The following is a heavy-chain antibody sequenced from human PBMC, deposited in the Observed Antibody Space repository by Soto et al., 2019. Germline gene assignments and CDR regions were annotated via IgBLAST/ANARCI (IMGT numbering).Heavy chain of an antibody. CDR1: GGSINSGGYY. J-gene: IGHJ4*02. Sequence: QVQLQESGPGLVKPSQTLSLTCTVSGGSINSGGYYWSWIRQHPGKGLEWIGYIYNSGSTYYNPSLKSRVTMSVDTSKNQFSQKLSSVTAADTAVYCCARGITMVRGVIHTPYFDYWGQGTLVTVSS. D-gene: IGHD3-10*01. V-gene: IGHV4-31*03. CDR2: IYNSGST. CDR3: ARGITMVRGVIHTPYFDY.